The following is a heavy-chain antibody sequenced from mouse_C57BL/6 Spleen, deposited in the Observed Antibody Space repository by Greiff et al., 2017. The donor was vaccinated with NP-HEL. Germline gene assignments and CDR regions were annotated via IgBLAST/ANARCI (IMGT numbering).Heavy chain of an antibody. Sequence: VKLMESGPGLVQPSQSLSITCTVSGFSLTSYGVHWVRQSPGKGLEWLGVIWSGGSTDYNAAFISRLSISKDNSKSQVFFKMNSLQADDTAIYYCARGLGRGYFDVWGTGTTVTVSS. CDR1: GFSLTSYG. CDR2: IWSGGST. V-gene: IGHV2-2*01. CDR3: ARGLGRGYFDV. D-gene: IGHD4-1*01. J-gene: IGHJ1*03.